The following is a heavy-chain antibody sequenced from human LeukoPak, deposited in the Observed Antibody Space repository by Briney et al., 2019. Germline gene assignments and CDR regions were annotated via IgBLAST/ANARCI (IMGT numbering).Heavy chain of an antibody. Sequence: ASVKVSCKASGYTFTSYAMHWVRQAPGQRLEWMGWINAGNGNTKYSQKFQGRVAITRDTSASTAYMELSSLRSEDTAVYYCARDKPIVVVPAAGGLFDYWGQGTLVTVSS. CDR3: ARDKPIVVVPAAGGLFDY. D-gene: IGHD2-2*01. CDR2: INAGNGNT. J-gene: IGHJ4*02. V-gene: IGHV1-3*01. CDR1: GYTFTSYA.